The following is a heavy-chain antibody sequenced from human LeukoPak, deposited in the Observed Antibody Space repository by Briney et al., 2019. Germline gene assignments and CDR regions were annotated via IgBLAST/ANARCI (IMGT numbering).Heavy chain of an antibody. Sequence: NPSETLSLTCTVSGGSISSYYWSWIRQPPGKGLEWIGHIYYSGSTNYNPSLKSRVTISVDTSKNQFSLRLSSVTAADTAVYYCASLYDFWSGYQRRGSDFDYWGQGTLVTASS. CDR2: IYYSGST. CDR3: ASLYDFWSGYQRRGSDFDY. D-gene: IGHD3-3*01. J-gene: IGHJ4*02. V-gene: IGHV4-59*01. CDR1: GGSISSYY.